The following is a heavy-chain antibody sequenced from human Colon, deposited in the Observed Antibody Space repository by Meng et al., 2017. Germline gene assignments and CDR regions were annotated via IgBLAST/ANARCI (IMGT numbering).Heavy chain of an antibody. CDR1: GGAFSGYS. J-gene: IGHJ4*02. CDR2: INHTGNT. Sequence: QVQLPQWGAGLLKPSETLSLTGAVYGGAFSGYSWSWIRQPPGKGLEWIGEINHTGNTSYNPSLKSRLTISVDTSKNQFSLNLSSVTAADTALYYCARSVRLGVAGKSGAYWGQGTLVTVPS. V-gene: IGHV4-34*01. CDR3: ARSVRLGVAGKSGAY. D-gene: IGHD6-19*01.